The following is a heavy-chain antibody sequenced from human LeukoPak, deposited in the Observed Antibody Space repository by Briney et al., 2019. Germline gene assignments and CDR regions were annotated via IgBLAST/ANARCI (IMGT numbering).Heavy chain of an antibody. CDR3: ARESGTSGPIDY. D-gene: IGHD2-8*01. J-gene: IGHJ4*02. CDR2: ISYSGNT. V-gene: IGHV4-59*01. Sequence: PSETLSLTCIVSGGSIRSYYWSWIRQTPGKGLEWIGYISYSGNTNYNPSLKSRVTMSVDTSENQFSLKLTSVTAADTAVYFCARESGTSGPIDYWGQGRLVAVSS. CDR1: GGSIRSYY.